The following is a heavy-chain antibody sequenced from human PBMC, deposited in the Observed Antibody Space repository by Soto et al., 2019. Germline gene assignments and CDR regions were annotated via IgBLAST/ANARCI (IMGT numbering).Heavy chain of an antibody. CDR2: IYHSGST. Sequence: SETLSLTCAVYGGSFSGYYWSWIRQPPGKGLEWIGDIYHSGSTYYNPSLKSRVTISVDTSKNQFSLKLSSVTAADTAVYYCARAVSEWLLGITYYYYYMDVWGKGTTVTVSS. CDR1: GGSFSGYY. D-gene: IGHD3-3*01. CDR3: ARAVSEWLLGITYYYYYMDV. J-gene: IGHJ6*03. V-gene: IGHV4-34*09.